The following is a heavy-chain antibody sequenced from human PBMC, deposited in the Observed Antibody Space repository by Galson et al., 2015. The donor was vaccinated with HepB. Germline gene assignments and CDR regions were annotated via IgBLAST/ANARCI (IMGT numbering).Heavy chain of an antibody. CDR2: ISSSSSYI. CDR3: AREISYDGPYYFDY. V-gene: IGHV3-21*01. D-gene: IGHD3-22*01. Sequence: SLRLSCAASGFTFSSYSMNWVRQAPGKGLEWVSSISSSSSYIYYADSVKGQFTISRDNAKNSLYLQMNSLRAEDTAVYYCAREISYDGPYYFDYWGQGTLVTVSS. CDR1: GFTFSSYS. J-gene: IGHJ4*02.